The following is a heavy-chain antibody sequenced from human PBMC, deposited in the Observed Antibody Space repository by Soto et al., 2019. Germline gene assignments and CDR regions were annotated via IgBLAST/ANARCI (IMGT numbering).Heavy chain of an antibody. CDR1: GGTFTTAA. J-gene: IGHJ6*02. CDR3: ARDKDRPQLGGNYYYILDV. D-gene: IGHD3-3*02. CDR2: IVPIFRTA. V-gene: IGHV1-69*13. Sequence: SVKVSCKASGGTFTTAAISWVRQAPGQGLEWMGGIVPIFRTADYAQKFQDRVSITADESTRTAYLELRSLRSEDTAVYYCARDKDRPQLGGNYYYILDVWGQGTTVTVSS.